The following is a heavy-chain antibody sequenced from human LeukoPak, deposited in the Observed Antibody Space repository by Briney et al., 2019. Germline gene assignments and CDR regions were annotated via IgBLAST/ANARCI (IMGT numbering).Heavy chain of an antibody. CDR3: ANPQTRPTDYFDY. Sequence: GRSLRLSCAAFGFTFSIYGMHWVRQAPGKGLEWVAFISYDGSNTYYADSVKGRFTNSRDNSKNTLYLQMNSLRAEDTAVYYCANPQTRPTDYFDYWGQGTLVTVSS. J-gene: IGHJ4*02. CDR1: GFTFSIYG. CDR2: ISYDGSNT. D-gene: IGHD4-17*01. V-gene: IGHV3-30*18.